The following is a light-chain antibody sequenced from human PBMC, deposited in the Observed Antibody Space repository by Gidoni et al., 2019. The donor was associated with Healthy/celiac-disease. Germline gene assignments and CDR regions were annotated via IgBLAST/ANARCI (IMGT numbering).Light chain of an antibody. V-gene: IGKV1-39*01. CDR2: AAS. CDR3: QQSYSTPFT. J-gene: IGKJ3*01. Sequence: IQMTQSPSSLSASVGDRVTITCRASQSISSYLNWYQQKQGKAPKLLIYAASSLQSGVPSRVSGSGSGTDFTLTISSRQPEDFATYYCQQSYSTPFTFXPXTKVDIK. CDR1: QSISSY.